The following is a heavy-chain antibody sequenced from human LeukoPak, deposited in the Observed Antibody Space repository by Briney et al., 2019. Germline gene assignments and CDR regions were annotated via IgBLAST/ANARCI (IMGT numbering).Heavy chain of an antibody. CDR3: ARIGGSGIEIFYYYYGMDV. Sequence: ASVKVSCKASGYTFTSYGISWVRQAPGQGLEWMGWISAYNGNTNYAQKLQGRVTMTTDTPTSTAYMELRSLRSDDTAVYYCARIGGSGIEIFYYYYGMDVWGQGATVTVSS. CDR1: GYTFTSYG. CDR2: ISAYNGNT. V-gene: IGHV1-18*01. J-gene: IGHJ6*02. D-gene: IGHD3-10*01.